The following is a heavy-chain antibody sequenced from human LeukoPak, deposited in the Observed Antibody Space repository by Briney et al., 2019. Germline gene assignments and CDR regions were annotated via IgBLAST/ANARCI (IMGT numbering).Heavy chain of an antibody. J-gene: IGHJ4*02. V-gene: IGHV3-30*03. Sequence: PGGSLRLSCAASGFTFSSYGMHWVRQAPGKGLEWVAVISYDGSNKYYADSVKGRFTISRDNSKNTLYLQMNSLRAEDTAVCYCARGSQWDLLGSCDYWGQGTLVTVSS. CDR3: ARGSQWDLLGSCDY. CDR1: GFTFSSYG. D-gene: IGHD1-26*01. CDR2: ISYDGSNK.